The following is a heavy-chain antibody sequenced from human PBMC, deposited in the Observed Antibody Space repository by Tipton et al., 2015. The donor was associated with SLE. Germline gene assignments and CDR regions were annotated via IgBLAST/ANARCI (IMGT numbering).Heavy chain of an antibody. CDR2: INHSGST. CDR1: GGSFSGYY. D-gene: IGHD1/OR15-1a*01. Sequence: TLSLTCAVYGGSFSGYYWSWIRQPPGKGLEWIGEINHSGSTNYNPSLKSRVTISVDTSKNQFSLKLSSVTAADTAVYYCARGYRYLWNNKYFQHWGQGTLVTVSS. V-gene: IGHV4-34*01. J-gene: IGHJ1*01. CDR3: ARGYRYLWNNKYFQH.